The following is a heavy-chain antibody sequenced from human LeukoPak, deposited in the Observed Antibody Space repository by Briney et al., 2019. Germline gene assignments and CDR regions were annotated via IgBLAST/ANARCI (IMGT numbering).Heavy chain of an antibody. Sequence: GGTLRLSCAASGFTFSDFYMSWVRQAPGKGLEWVANIKKDGSERSYVDSVRDRFTISRDNAKNSLYLQMNNLRAEDTAMYYCARGGWSGYFIYWGQGALVTVSS. V-gene: IGHV3-7*01. J-gene: IGHJ4*02. CDR1: GFTFSDFY. CDR3: ARGGWSGYFIY. CDR2: IKKDGSER. D-gene: IGHD1-1*01.